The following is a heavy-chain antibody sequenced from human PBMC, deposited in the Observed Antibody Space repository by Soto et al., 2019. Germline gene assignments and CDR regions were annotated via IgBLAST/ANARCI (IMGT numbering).Heavy chain of an antibody. CDR2: ISSHGHST. V-gene: IGHV3-64D*06. CDR3: GKGGGVLTAILDY. CDR1: EFTFSNYA. D-gene: IGHD2-21*02. J-gene: IGHJ4*02. Sequence: GGSLRLSCSAFEFTFSNYAMHWVRQAPGRGLEYVSAISSHGHSTYYVDSVKGRFTIPRENSNNTQYHQMSSLAAEDTAFYYCGKGGGVLTAILDYWGQGTLVTVSS.